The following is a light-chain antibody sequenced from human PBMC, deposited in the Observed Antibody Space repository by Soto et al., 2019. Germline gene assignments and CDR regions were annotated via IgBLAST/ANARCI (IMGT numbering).Light chain of an antibody. Sequence: QSALTQPRSVSESPGQSVTISYTGSSSDVGGYNHVSWYQHHPGKAPKLMIYDVNKRHSEVPDRFSGSKYGNTASLTISGLQAEDEGDYYCCSYAGDYTLAFGGGTKLTVL. CDR2: DVN. CDR3: CSYAGDYTLA. J-gene: IGLJ2*01. V-gene: IGLV2-11*01. CDR1: SSDVGGYNH.